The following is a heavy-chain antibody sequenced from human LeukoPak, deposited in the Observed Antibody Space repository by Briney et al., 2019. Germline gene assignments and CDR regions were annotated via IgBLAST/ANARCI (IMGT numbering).Heavy chain of an antibody. CDR3: ARDLYYYDSSGYYLFYFDY. V-gene: IGHV4-38-2*02. CDR1: GYSISSGYY. CDR2: IYHSGST. D-gene: IGHD3-22*01. J-gene: IGHJ4*02. Sequence: SETLSLTCTVSGYSISSGYYWGWIRQPPGKGLEWIGSIYHSGSTYYNPSLKSRVTISVDTSKNQFSLKLSSVTAADTAVYYCARDLYYYDSSGYYLFYFDYWGQGTLVAVSS.